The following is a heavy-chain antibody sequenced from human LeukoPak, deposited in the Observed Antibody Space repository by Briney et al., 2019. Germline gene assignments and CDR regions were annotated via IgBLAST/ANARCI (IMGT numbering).Heavy chain of an antibody. J-gene: IGHJ3*02. D-gene: IGHD5-12*01. CDR2: ISYDGSNK. CDR1: GFTFSSYS. CDR3: AKGSGSSGYDSSAFDI. V-gene: IGHV3-30*18. Sequence: GGSLRLSCAASGFTFSSYSIHWVRQAPGKGLEWVAVISYDGSNKYYADSVKGRFTISRDNSKNTLYLEMNSLRTEDTAVYYCAKGSGSSGYDSSAFDIWGQGTMVTVSS.